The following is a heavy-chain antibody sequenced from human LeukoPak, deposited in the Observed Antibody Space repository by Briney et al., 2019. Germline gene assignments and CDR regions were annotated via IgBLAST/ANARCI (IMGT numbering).Heavy chain of an antibody. CDR1: GFTFDDYA. Sequence: PGGSLRLSCAASGFTFDDYAMHWVRQAPGKGLEWVSGISWNSGSIGYADSVKGRFTISRDNAKNSLYLQMNSLRAEDTALYYCAKDMGNYYDSSGYACDYWGQGTLVTVSS. V-gene: IGHV3-9*01. D-gene: IGHD3-22*01. CDR3: AKDMGNYYDSSGYACDY. CDR2: ISWNSGSI. J-gene: IGHJ4*02.